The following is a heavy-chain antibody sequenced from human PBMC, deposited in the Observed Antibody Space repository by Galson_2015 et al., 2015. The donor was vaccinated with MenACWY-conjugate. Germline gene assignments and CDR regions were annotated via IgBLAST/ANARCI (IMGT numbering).Heavy chain of an antibody. CDR3: ARGTVVVVAARVSYYYYGMDV. CDR1: GGSISSSY. V-gene: IGHV4-59*08. J-gene: IGHJ6*02. Sequence: SETLSLTCTVSGGSISSSYWSWIRQPPGKGLEWIGYIYYSGSTHYNPSLKSRVTISVDTSKNQFSLKLSSVTAADTAVFYCARGTVVVVAARVSYYYYGMDVWGQGTTVTVSS. CDR2: IYYSGST. D-gene: IGHD2-15*01.